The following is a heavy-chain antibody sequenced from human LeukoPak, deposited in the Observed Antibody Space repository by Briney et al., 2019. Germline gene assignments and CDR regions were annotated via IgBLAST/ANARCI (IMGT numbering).Heavy chain of an antibody. CDR1: GVIFSNYG. D-gene: IGHD3-10*01. V-gene: IGHV3-23*01. CDR2: NISRSART. J-gene: IGHJ4*02. Sequence: GRSLSLSRALSGVIFSNYGTNWVCHTPGRGLERGLGNISRSARTYYADSVKRRFSISRDNYKNTVYPQMNSLRAEDTALYDCARERIWFGELLADYWGQGTLVTVSS. CDR3: ARERIWFGELLADY.